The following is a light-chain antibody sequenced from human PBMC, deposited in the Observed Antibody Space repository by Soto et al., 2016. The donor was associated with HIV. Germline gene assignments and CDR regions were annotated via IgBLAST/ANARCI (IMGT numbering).Light chain of an antibody. CDR3: LQDYSYPYS. CDR2: SAS. V-gene: IGKV1-6*01. Sequence: IQMTQSPSSLSASVGDRVTITCRASQGIKNELGWYQQKPGEAPKLLIYSASTLGSGVPLRFSGSGSGTDFTLTISSLQPEDSASYFCLQDYSYPYSFGQGTK. CDR1: QGIKNE. J-gene: IGKJ2*03.